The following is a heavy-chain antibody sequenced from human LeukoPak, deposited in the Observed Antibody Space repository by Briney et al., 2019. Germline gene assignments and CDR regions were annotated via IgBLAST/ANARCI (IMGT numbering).Heavy chain of an antibody. CDR2: IYYSGST. Sequence: SGTLSLTCTVSGGSISSYYWSWIRQPPGKGLEWIGYIYYSGSTNYNPSLKSRVTISVDTSKNQYSLKLSSVTAADTAVYYCARFLKSSVGWDLYYFDYWGQGTLVTVSS. CDR1: GGSISSYY. V-gene: IGHV4-59*01. CDR3: ARFLKSSVGWDLYYFDY. J-gene: IGHJ4*02. D-gene: IGHD6-19*01.